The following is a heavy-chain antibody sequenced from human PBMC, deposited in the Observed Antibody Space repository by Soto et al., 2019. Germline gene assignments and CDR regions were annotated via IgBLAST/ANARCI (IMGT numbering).Heavy chain of an antibody. CDR2: LYTEGTT. V-gene: IGHV3-53*01. CDR1: GLTVSHNY. D-gene: IGHD3-16*01. Sequence: GSLRLSCVASGLTVSHNYMAWVRQAPEMGLEWVSILYTEGTTYYADSVKGRFTISRDSSKNTLFLQMDSLRAEDTAVYYCVRPRPSGENYGMDVWGQGTTVTVSS. J-gene: IGHJ6*02. CDR3: VRPRPSGENYGMDV.